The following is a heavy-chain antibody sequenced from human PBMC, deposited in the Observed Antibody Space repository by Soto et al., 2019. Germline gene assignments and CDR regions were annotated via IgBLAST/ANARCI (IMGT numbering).Heavy chain of an antibody. CDR3: ARGWVVTAAKGNYYYYYGMDV. J-gene: IGHJ6*02. CDR2: IIPIFGTA. Sequence: GASVKVSCKASGCTFSSYAISWVRQAPGQGLEWMGGIIPIFGTANYAQKFQGRVTITADESTSTAYMELSSLRSEDTAVYYCARGWVVTAAKGNYYYYYGMDVWGQGTTVTVSS. V-gene: IGHV1-69*13. CDR1: GCTFSSYA. D-gene: IGHD2-2*01.